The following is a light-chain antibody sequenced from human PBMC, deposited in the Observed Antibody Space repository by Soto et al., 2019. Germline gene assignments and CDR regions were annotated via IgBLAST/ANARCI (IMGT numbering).Light chain of an antibody. V-gene: IGKV1-39*01. CDR2: ATS. Sequence: DIQMTQSPSSLSASVGDRVTISCRASQTIISYLNWYQQKPGKAPKLLIYATSRLQSGVPSRFSGSGSGTDFTLTISSLQPEDFATYYCQQSYSNLWTFGQGTKVEIK. CDR1: QTIISY. J-gene: IGKJ1*01. CDR3: QQSYSNLWT.